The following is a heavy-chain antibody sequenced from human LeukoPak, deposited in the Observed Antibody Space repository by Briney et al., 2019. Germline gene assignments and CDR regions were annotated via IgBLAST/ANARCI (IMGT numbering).Heavy chain of an antibody. CDR3: ARGLRIVLMVYSSFNWFDP. Sequence: GESLTLSCAASGFTFSSYSINWVRQAPAKGLEWVSSISSSSSYIYYANSAKGRFTISRDNAKNSLYLQMNSLRAEDTAVYYCARGLRIVLMVYSSFNWFDPWGQGTLVTVSS. J-gene: IGHJ5*02. CDR1: GFTFSSYS. D-gene: IGHD2-8*01. CDR2: ISSSSSYI. V-gene: IGHV3-21*01.